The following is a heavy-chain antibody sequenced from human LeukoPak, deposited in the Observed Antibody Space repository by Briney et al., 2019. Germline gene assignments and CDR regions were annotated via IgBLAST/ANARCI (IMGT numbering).Heavy chain of an antibody. V-gene: IGHV4-59*01. CDR2: IYYSGST. D-gene: IGHD1/OR15-1a*01. Sequence: SETLSLTCTVSGGSISSYYWSWIRQPPGKGLEWIGYIYYSGSTNYNPSLKSRVTISVDTSKNQFSLKLSSVTAADTAVYYCARENINALFDYLGQGTLVTVSS. CDR1: GGSISSYY. CDR3: ARENINALFDY. J-gene: IGHJ4*02.